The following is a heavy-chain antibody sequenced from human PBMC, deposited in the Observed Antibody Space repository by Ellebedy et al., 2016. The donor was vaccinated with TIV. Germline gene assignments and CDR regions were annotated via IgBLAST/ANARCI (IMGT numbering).Heavy chain of an antibody. CDR3: ARDENDRVRSYYDY. Sequence: GESLKISCAASGFTFSSYAMHWVRQAPGKGLEWVAVISYDGSNKYYADSVKGRFTISRDNSKNSLYLQMNSLRAEDTAVYYCARDENDRVRSYYDYWGQGSQATVSS. V-gene: IGHV3-30-3*01. J-gene: IGHJ4*02. CDR2: ISYDGSNK. CDR1: GFTFSSYA. D-gene: IGHD1-1*01.